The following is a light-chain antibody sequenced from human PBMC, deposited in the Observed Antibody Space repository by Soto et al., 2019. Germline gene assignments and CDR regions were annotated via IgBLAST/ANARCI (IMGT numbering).Light chain of an antibody. CDR1: SGSVSARYY. V-gene: IGLV8-61*01. J-gene: IGLJ2*01. Sequence: QTVVTQEPSFSVSPGGAVTLTCGLSSGSVSARYYPSWYQQTPGKAPRTLIYNTNSRSLGVPDRFSGSILGNKAALTITGAQADDESDYYCVLYMGTGISVFGGGTKLTVL. CDR3: VLYMGTGISV. CDR2: NTN.